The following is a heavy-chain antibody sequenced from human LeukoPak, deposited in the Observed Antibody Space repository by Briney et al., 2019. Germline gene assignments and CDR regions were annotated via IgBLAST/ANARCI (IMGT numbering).Heavy chain of an antibody. CDR1: GFNFNSHW. CDR2: INQDGNEK. CDR3: ARDANLRGYNSWFDP. V-gene: IGHV3-7*01. Sequence: PGGSLRLSCEGSGFNFNSHWMSWVRQAPGKGPEWVTNINQDGNEKYYAGSVKGRFTGSRDNVKKSVYLQMDNVRADDTGVYYCARDANLRGYNSWFDPWGQGTLVTVSS. J-gene: IGHJ5*02. D-gene: IGHD2/OR15-2a*01.